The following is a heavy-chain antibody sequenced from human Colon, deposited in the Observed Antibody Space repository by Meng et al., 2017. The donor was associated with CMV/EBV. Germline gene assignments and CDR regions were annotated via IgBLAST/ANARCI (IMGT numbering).Heavy chain of an antibody. Sequence: GESLKISCSGSGFTFSSYGVAWVRQAPGRGLEWISIIYAGGFSARYADSVKGRFIISRNNSANTVFLKMNSLRAEDTAVYYCAKSSGWYGKYYFDSWGQGTLVTVSS. CDR3: AKSSGWYGKYYFDS. V-gene: IGHV3-23*03. D-gene: IGHD6-19*01. CDR1: GFTFSSYG. CDR2: IYAGGFSA. J-gene: IGHJ4*02.